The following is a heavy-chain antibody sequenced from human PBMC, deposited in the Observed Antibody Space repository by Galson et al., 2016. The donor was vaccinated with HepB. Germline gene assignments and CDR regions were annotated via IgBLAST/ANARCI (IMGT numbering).Heavy chain of an antibody. CDR1: GFIFSSYG. J-gene: IGHJ6*02. D-gene: IGHD5-12*01. Sequence: SLKLSCAASGFIFSSYGIHWVRQAPGKGLEWVAVISPDGSNTYCPDSVKGRFTISRDNSKNTLYLLMNSLRAEDTAIYYCAKDRGSWRPRDYSYGMDVWGQGTTVTVSS. CDR2: ISPDGSNT. CDR3: AKDRGSWRPRDYSYGMDV. V-gene: IGHV3-30*18.